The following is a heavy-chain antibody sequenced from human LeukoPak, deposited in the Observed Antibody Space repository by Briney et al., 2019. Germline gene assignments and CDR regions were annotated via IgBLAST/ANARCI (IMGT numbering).Heavy chain of an antibody. Sequence: GGSLRLSCAASGLTFSNYAMSWVRQAPGKGLEWVSGISDSGGSTYYADSVKGRFTISRDNSKNTLFLQMNSLRAEDTAVYYCARDPGGYCSSGSCLGAGYWGQGTLVTVSS. D-gene: IGHD2-15*01. CDR2: ISDSGGST. J-gene: IGHJ4*02. CDR3: ARDPGGYCSSGSCLGAGY. V-gene: IGHV3-23*01. CDR1: GLTFSNYA.